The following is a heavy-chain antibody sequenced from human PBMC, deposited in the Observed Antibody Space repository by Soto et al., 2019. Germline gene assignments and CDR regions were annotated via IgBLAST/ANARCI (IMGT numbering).Heavy chain of an antibody. Sequence: QITLKESGPTLVKPTQTLTLTCTFSGFSLSTNEVGVGWIRQPPGKALEWLALIYWHGDKRYSPSLKSRLTITKDTSKNQVVITMTNMDPVDTATYFCARGGQHMPPYYFDYWGQGTLVTVSS. D-gene: IGHD2-21*01. J-gene: IGHJ4*02. V-gene: IGHV2-5*01. CDR1: GFSLSTNEVG. CDR3: ARGGQHMPPYYFDY. CDR2: IYWHGDK.